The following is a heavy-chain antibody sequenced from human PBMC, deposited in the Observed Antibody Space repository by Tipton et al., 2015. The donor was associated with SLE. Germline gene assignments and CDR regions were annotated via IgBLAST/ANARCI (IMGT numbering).Heavy chain of an antibody. Sequence: GSLRLSCAAPGFNFRTYSMNWVRQAPGKGLEWIAYISIGGSTTYYADSVKGRFTISRNNAKNSLYLQMNSLSAEDSAVYYCARASCGSVSCNDPFQFWGQGTPVTVSS. CDR2: ISIGGSTT. V-gene: IGHV3-48*01. CDR1: GFNFRTYS. D-gene: IGHD2-2*01. CDR3: ARASCGSVSCNDPFQF. J-gene: IGHJ1*01.